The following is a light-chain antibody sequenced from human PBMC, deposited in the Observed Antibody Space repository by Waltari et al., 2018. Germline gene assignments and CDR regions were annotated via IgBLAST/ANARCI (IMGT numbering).Light chain of an antibody. CDR2: GAS. CDR1: QGIGTY. Sequence: DIQMTQSPPSLSASVGDRVTITCRASQGIGTYLHWYQQKPGKAPKLLIYGASSLQSGVPSRFSGSGSGTDFTLTITSLQPEDFATYYCQQSYSTPHTFGPGTKLQIK. V-gene: IGKV1-39*01. CDR3: QQSYSTPHT. J-gene: IGKJ2*01.